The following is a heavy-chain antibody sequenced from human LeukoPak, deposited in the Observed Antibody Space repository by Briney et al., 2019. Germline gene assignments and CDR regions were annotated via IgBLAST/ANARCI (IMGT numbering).Heavy chain of an antibody. V-gene: IGHV4-39*07. CDR2: IYYSGST. CDR1: GGSISSSSYY. CDR3: ARGREGYSYLY. Sequence: PSETLSLTCTVSGGSISSSSYYWGWIRQPPGKGLEWIGSIYYSGSTYYNPSLKSRVTISVDTSKNQFSLKLSSVTAADTAVYYCARGREGYSYLYWGQGTLVTVSS. J-gene: IGHJ4*02. D-gene: IGHD5-18*01.